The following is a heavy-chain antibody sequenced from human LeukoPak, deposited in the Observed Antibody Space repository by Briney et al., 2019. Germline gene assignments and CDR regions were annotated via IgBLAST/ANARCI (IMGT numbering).Heavy chain of an antibody. V-gene: IGHV3-30*18. CDR1: GFTFSSYG. J-gene: IGHJ4*02. Sequence: GGSLRLSCAASGFTFSSYGMHWVRQAPGKGLEWEAVISYDGSNKYYADSVKGRFTISRDNSKNTLYLQMNSLRAEDTAVYYCAKDHRGSGSYYFDYWGQGTLVTVSS. CDR2: ISYDGSNK. D-gene: IGHD3-10*01. CDR3: AKDHRGSGSYYFDY.